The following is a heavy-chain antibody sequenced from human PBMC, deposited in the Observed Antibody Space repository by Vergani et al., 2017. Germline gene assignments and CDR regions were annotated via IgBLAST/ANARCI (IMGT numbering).Heavy chain of an antibody. CDR1: GFTFSSYG. V-gene: IGHV3-30*02. CDR2: IRYDGSNK. D-gene: IGHD3-16*01. J-gene: IGHJ4*02. CDR3: SKHFRGWGIDY. Sequence: QVQLVESGGGVVQPGGSLRLSCAASGFTFSSYGMHWVRQAPGKGLEWVAFIRYDGSNKYYADSVKGRFTLSTDFSKNTLYLQMNSLRTDDTATYYCSKHFRGWGIDYWGQGTQVIVSS.